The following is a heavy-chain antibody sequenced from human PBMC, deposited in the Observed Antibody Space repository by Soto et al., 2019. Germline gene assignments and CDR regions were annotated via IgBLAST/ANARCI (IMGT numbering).Heavy chain of an antibody. J-gene: IGHJ4*02. CDR3: ARVGSSGWSPDY. CDR2: IFYSGST. Sequence: SETLSLTCTVSGGSISGHYWIWIRQPPGKRLEWIGYIFYSGSTDYNPSLKSRVTMSVDTSKNQFSLKLSSVTAADTAVYYCARVGSSGWSPDYWGQGTMLTVSS. CDR1: GGSISGHY. D-gene: IGHD6-19*01. V-gene: IGHV4-59*11.